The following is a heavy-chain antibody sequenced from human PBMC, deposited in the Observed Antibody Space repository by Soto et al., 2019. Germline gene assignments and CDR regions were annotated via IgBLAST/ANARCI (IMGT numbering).Heavy chain of an antibody. CDR2: IYYSGST. CDR3: ARSSTSANYFDY. CDR1: GGSISSGGYY. Sequence: QVQLQESGPGLVKPSQTLSLTCTVSGGSISSGGYYWSWIRQHPGKGLEWIGYIYYSGSTYYNPSPQSRLTISLDTSKNQFSLKLSSVTAADTAVYYCARSSTSANYFDYWGQGTLVTVSS. D-gene: IGHD2-2*01. J-gene: IGHJ4*02. V-gene: IGHV4-31*03.